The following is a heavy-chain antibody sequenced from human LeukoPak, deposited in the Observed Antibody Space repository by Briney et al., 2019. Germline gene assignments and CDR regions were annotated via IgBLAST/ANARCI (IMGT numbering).Heavy chain of an antibody. J-gene: IGHJ4*02. CDR1: GFTFSSYG. Sequence: QPGGSLRLSCAASGFTFSSYGIHWVRQAPGKGLEWVASISSDGSNQYYADSVKGRFTISRDNSKNMLFLQLNSLRVNDTAVYSCAKTRGHSYGRPVDYWGQGTLVIVSS. D-gene: IGHD5-18*01. CDR2: ISSDGSNQ. V-gene: IGHV3-30*18. CDR3: AKTRGHSYGRPVDY.